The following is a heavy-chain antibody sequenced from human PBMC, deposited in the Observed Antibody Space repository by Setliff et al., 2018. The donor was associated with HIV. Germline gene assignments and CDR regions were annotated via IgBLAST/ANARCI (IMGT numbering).Heavy chain of an antibody. CDR1: GYSFTCYA. V-gene: IGHV1-3*01. J-gene: IGHJ6*03. CDR2: INASNGNT. D-gene: IGHD6-13*01. CDR3: ARARTQQHGRGYYFYYYMDV. Sequence: GASVKVSCKASGYSFTCYAMHWVRQAPGQRLEWMGWINASNGNTKYSQKFQGRVTITRDTSESTAYMELSSLRSEDTAVYYCARARTQQHGRGYYFYYYMDVWGKGTPVTVSS.